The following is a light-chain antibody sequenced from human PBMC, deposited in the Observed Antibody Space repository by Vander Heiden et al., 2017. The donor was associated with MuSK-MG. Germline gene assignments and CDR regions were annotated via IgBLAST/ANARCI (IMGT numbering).Light chain of an antibody. J-gene: IGKJ2*01. CDR2: GAS. V-gene: IGKV3-20*01. CDR1: QSVSSSY. Sequence: EIVWTPTPGTLSLSPGDRVTLTCRASQSVSSSYLAWHQQTPGQAPMLLIYGASSRATGLPDRFSRSACGTYFTLTISILAPDVSAVYYCQHDGISPYTFGQGTKLEIK. CDR3: QHDGISPYT.